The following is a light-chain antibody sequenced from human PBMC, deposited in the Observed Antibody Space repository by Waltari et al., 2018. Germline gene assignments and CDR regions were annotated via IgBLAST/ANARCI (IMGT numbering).Light chain of an antibody. CDR2: AAA. V-gene: IGKV3-15*01. CDR1: EGVSLN. J-gene: IGKJ1*01. Sequence: SCRSSEGVSLNLVWYQQKPCQAPRRLSDAAATRATGIPARFSGSGSGSAFSLIISSLQSEDFAVYYCQQYNDRPRTCGQGTKVEIK. CDR3: QQYNDRPRT.